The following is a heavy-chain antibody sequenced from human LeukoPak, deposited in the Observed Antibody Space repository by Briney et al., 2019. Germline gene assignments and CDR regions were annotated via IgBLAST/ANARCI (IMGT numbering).Heavy chain of an antibody. J-gene: IGHJ5*02. CDR2: INPSGGST. CDR3: ARDPAYYYDSSGYGAFDP. V-gene: IGHV1-46*01. Sequence: ASVKVSCKASGHTFTSYHMHWVRQAPGQGPEWMGIINPSGGSTSYAQKFQGRVTMTRDMSTSTVYMELSSLRSEDTAVYYCARDPAYYYDSSGYGAFDPWGQGTLVTVSS. CDR1: GHTFTSYH. D-gene: IGHD3-22*01.